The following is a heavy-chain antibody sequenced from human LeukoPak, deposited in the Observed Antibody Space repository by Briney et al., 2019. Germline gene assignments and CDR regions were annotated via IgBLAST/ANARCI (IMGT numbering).Heavy chain of an antibody. V-gene: IGHV1-2*02. CDR1: GYTFTGYY. CDR2: INPNSGGT. D-gene: IGHD3-10*01. CDR3: ARARLFLASGLIPTIFDY. Sequence: GASVKVSCKASGYTFTGYYIHWVRQAPGQGLEWMGWINPNSGGTNYAQKFQGRVTMTRDTSISTAYMELSRLRSDDTAVYYCARARLFLASGLIPTIFDYWGQGTLLTVSS. J-gene: IGHJ4*02.